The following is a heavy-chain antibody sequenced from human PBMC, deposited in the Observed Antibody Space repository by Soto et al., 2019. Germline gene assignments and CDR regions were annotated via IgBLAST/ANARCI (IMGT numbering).Heavy chain of an antibody. J-gene: IGHJ4*02. D-gene: IGHD5-18*01. V-gene: IGHV1-2*02. CDR2: INPKSGGT. CDR1: GYTFTGYY. Sequence: ASVKVSCKASGYTFTGYYMHWVRQAPGQRLEWMGWINPKSGGTNYEQKFQGRVTMTRYTSISTAYMELSRLRSDDTAVYYCARDLYSYGHPTIQYWGQGTLVTVSS. CDR3: ARDLYSYGHPTIQY.